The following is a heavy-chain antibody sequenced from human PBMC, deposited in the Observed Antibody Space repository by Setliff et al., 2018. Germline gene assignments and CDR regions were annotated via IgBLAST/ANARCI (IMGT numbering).Heavy chain of an antibody. CDR1: GASFSDYY. Sequence: SETLSLTCAVSGASFSDYYWTWIRQSPGKGLEWIGEINHSGSTNYNPSLKSRVTMSVDTSKNQVSLKVKSVTAADTAVYYCARRGVLIVPDAFDIWGQGTMVTVSS. J-gene: IGHJ3*02. D-gene: IGHD2-15*01. CDR2: INHSGST. CDR3: ARRGVLIVPDAFDI. V-gene: IGHV4-34*01.